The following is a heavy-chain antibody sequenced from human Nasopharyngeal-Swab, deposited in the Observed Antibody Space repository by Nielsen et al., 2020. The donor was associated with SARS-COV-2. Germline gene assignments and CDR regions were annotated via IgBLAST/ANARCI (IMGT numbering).Heavy chain of an antibody. J-gene: IGHJ3*02. CDR2: IIPILAIA. D-gene: IGHD5-24*01. CDR3: ARGWERWLRSPGNAFDI. V-gene: IGHV1-69*02. Sequence: WVRQAPGQGLEWMGRIIPILAIANYAQKFQGRVTITADKSTSTAYMELSSLRSEDTAVYYCARGWERWLRSPGNAFDIWGQGTMVTVSS.